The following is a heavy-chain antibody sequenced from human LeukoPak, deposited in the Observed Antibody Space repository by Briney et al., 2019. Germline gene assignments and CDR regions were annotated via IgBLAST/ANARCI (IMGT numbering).Heavy chain of an antibody. Sequence: GGSLRLSCAASGFTFSNYWMSWVRQAPGKGLVWVSRINSDGSSRHYADSVKGRFTISRDNAKNTLHLQMTSQRAEDTAVYYCARGGPDSSDYSSLFDYWGRGTLVTVSS. D-gene: IGHD3-22*01. V-gene: IGHV3-74*01. J-gene: IGHJ4*02. CDR1: GFTFSNYW. CDR2: INSDGSSR. CDR3: ARGGPDSSDYSSLFDY.